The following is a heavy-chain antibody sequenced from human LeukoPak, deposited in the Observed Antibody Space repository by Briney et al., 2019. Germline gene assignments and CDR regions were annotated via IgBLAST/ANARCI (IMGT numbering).Heavy chain of an antibody. J-gene: IGHJ4*02. V-gene: IGHV4-34*01. Sequence: SETLSLTCAVYGGSFSGYYWSWIRQPPGKGLEWIGEINHSGSTNYNPSLKSRVTISVDTSKNQFSLKLSSVTAADTAVYYCARGDGYSLFDYWGQGTLVTVSS. CDR1: GGSFSGYY. D-gene: IGHD5-24*01. CDR3: ARGDGYSLFDY. CDR2: INHSGST.